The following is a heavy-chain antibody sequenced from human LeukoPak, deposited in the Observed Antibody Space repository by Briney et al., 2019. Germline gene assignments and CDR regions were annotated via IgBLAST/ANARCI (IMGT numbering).Heavy chain of an antibody. V-gene: IGHV4-39*01. J-gene: IGHJ4*02. D-gene: IGHD2-2*01. CDR2: IYYSGST. CDR3: ARVGSGSNIVVVPAAMRVYYFDY. CDR1: GGSFSSYY. Sequence: SETLSLTCAVYGGSFSSYYWGWIRQPPGKGLEWIGSIYYSGSTYYNPSLKSRVTISVDTSKNQFSLKLSSVTAADTAVYYCARVGSGSNIVVVPAAMRVYYFDYWGQGTLVTVSS.